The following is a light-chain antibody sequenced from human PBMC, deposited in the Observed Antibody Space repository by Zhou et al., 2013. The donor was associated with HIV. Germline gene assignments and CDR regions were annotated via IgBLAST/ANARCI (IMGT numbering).Light chain of an antibody. CDR3: QQRSNWSWT. Sequence: LTQSPSSLSASVGDRVTITCRASQGISSFLAWYQQKPGKAPKLLIYAASTLQSGVPSRFSGSGSGTDFTLTISSLEPEDFAVYYCQQRSNWSWTFGQGTKVEIK. J-gene: IGKJ1*01. V-gene: IGKV1-9*01. CDR1: QGISSF. CDR2: AAS.